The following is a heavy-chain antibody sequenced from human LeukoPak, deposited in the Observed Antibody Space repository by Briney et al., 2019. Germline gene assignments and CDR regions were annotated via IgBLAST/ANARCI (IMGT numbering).Heavy chain of an antibody. J-gene: IGHJ4*02. V-gene: IGHV1-18*01. Sequence: GASVKVSCKAFGYTLTTYGIRWVRQAPGQGLEWMGGISAYNGNTNYAQKFQGRVTMTTDTSTSTAYMELRSLRSDDTAVYYCAREGAIRTFDYWGQGTVVTVSS. CDR3: AREGAIRTFDY. CDR2: ISAYNGNT. D-gene: IGHD1-26*01. CDR1: GYTLTTYG.